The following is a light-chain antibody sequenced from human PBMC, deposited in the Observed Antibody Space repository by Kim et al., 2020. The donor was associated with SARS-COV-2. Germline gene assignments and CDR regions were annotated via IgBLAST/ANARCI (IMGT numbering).Light chain of an antibody. CDR1: KLGDKY. CDR2: QHT. Sequence: PGQTASRTCGGTKLGDKYAYWYQKKPGQSPVLVIYQHTKRPAGISQRFSGASSGNTATLTISPAQTMDEADYYCQAWDSSTAVFGGGTQLTVL. V-gene: IGLV3-1*01. CDR3: QAWDSSTAV. J-gene: IGLJ3*02.